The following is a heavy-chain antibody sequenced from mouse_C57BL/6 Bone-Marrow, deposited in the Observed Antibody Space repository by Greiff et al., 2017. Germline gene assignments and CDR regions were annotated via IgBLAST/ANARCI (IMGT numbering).Heavy chain of an antibody. V-gene: IGHV1-56*01. CDR3: ARWDDYDDGFAY. J-gene: IGHJ3*01. D-gene: IGHD2-4*01. Sequence: VQLQQSGPELVRPGASVKISCKAPGYTFTSHWMQWVRQRPGQGLEWIGEIFPGGGGTYYNEKFKGKATLTVDTSSSTAYMQLSSLTSEDSAVYFCARWDDYDDGFAYWGQGTLVTVSA. CDR2: IFPGGGGT. CDR1: GYTFTSHW.